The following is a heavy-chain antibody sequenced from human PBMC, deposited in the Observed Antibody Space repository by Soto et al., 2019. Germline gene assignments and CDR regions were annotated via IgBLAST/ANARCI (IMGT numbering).Heavy chain of an antibody. Sequence: GGSLRLSCPASGFPFSSYGMHWVRPAPGKGLEWVAVIWYDGSNKYYADSVKGRFTISRDNSKNTLYLQMNSLRAEDTAVYYCARDGRAMVKALVGRHFDYWGQGTLVTVSS. D-gene: IGHD5-18*01. V-gene: IGHV3-33*01. CDR3: ARDGRAMVKALVGRHFDY. CDR1: GFPFSSYG. J-gene: IGHJ4*02. CDR2: IWYDGSNK.